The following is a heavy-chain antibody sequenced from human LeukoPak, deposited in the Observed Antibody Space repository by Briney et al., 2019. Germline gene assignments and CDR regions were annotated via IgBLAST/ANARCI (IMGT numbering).Heavy chain of an antibody. D-gene: IGHD3-10*01. CDR2: ISSSSSYI. J-gene: IGHJ1*01. V-gene: IGHV3-21*01. CDR1: GFTFSSYS. CDR3: ARDSLGGVQGVMQYFQH. Sequence: PGGSLRLSCAASGFTFSSYSMNWVRQAPGKGLEWVSSISSSSSYIYYADSVKGRFTISRDNAKNSLYLQMNSLRAEDTAVYYCARDSLGGVQGVMQYFQHWGQGTLVTVSS.